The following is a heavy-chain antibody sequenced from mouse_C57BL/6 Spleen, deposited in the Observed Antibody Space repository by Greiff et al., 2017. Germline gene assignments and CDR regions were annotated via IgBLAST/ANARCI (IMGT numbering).Heavy chain of an antibody. V-gene: IGHV1-55*01. Sequence: QVQLQQPGAELVKPGASVKMSCKASGYTFTSYGITWVKQRPGQGLEWIGDIYPGSGSTNYNEKLKSKATLTVDNSSSTAYMQISSLTSEDSAVYYCARSENDYYRSYFDYWGQGTTLTVSS. J-gene: IGHJ2*01. CDR1: GYTFTSYG. D-gene: IGHD2-3*01. CDR3: ARSENDYYRSYFDY. CDR2: IYPGSGST.